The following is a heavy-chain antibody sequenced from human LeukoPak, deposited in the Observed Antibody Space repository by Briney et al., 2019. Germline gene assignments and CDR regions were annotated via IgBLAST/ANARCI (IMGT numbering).Heavy chain of an antibody. J-gene: IGHJ6*03. CDR1: DDVVSSATHY. D-gene: IGHD3-22*01. Sequence: SETLSLTCKVSDDVVSSATHYWGWIRQSPGKELGWIGSIDSRGTTYYNPSLKSRVTISVDTSTNHFSLQLTSLAAADTAVYHCARVKIVVVTTPGGGYTDAWGKGTTVTVSS. V-gene: IGHV4-39*07. CDR3: ARVKIVVVTTPGGGYTDA. CDR2: IDSRGTT.